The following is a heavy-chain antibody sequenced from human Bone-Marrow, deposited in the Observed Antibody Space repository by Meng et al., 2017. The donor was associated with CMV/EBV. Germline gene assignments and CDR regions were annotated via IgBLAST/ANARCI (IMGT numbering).Heavy chain of an antibody. CDR3: ARVEWKLLRVFYY. J-gene: IGHJ4*02. D-gene: IGHD1-26*01. CDR1: GYTFTGYY. Sequence: ASVKVSCKASGYTFTGYYMHWVRQAPGQGLEWMGWINPNSGGTNYAQKFRGRVTMTRDTSITTAYMELNGLRSDDTAVYYCARVEWKLLRVFYYWGQGTLVTVSS. V-gene: IGHV1-2*02. CDR2: INPNSGGT.